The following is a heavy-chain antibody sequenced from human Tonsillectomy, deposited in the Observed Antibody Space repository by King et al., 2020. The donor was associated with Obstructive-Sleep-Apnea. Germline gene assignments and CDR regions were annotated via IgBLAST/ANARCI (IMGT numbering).Heavy chain of an antibody. CDR1: GFTVSSNY. CDR2: IYSGGGT. V-gene: IGHV3-66*01. Sequence: VQLVESGGGLVQPGGSVRLSCAASGFTVSSNYMSWVRQAPGKGLEWVSGIYSGGGTYYADSVKGRFTISRYTSKNTLYLQMNSLRAEDTAVYYCAGVVGAIIYWGQGMLVTVSS. CDR3: AGVVGAIIY. J-gene: IGHJ4*02. D-gene: IGHD1-26*01.